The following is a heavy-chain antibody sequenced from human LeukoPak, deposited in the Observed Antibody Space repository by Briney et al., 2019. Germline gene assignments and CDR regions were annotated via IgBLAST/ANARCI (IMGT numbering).Heavy chain of an antibody. J-gene: IGHJ4*02. D-gene: IGHD2-21*02. Sequence: SETLSLTCTVSGGSISSGGYYWSWIRQHPGKGLEWIGYIYYSGNTNYNPSLKSRVTMSVDTSKNLFALKLSSVTAADTAVYYCARQGVATAIDYWGQGTLVTVSS. CDR3: ARQGVATAIDY. CDR1: GGSISSGGYY. V-gene: IGHV4-61*08. CDR2: IYYSGNT.